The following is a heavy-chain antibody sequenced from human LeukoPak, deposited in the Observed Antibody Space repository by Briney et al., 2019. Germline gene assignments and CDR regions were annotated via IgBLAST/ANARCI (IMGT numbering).Heavy chain of an antibody. Sequence: GGSLRLSCAASGFTSSSYWMNWARQAPGKGLEWVASINHNGNVNYYVDSVKGRFTISRDNAKNSLYLQMSNLRAEDTAVYFCARGGGLDVWGQGATVTVSS. J-gene: IGHJ6*02. D-gene: IGHD3-16*01. CDR3: ARGGGLDV. CDR1: GFTSSSYW. CDR2: INHNGNVN. V-gene: IGHV3-7*03.